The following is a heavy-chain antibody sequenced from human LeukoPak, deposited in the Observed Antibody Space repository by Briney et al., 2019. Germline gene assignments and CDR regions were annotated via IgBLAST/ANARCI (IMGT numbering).Heavy chain of an antibody. CDR1: GYTFTGYY. CDR2: INPNSGGT. J-gene: IGHJ5*02. V-gene: IGHV1-2*02. Sequence: ASVKVSCKASGYTFTGYYMHWVRQAPGQGLEWMGWINPNSGGTNYAQKFQGRVTMTRGTSISTAYMELSRLRSDDTAVYYCARDQRAYCGGDCYSSWFDPWGQGTLVTVSS. D-gene: IGHD2-21*02. CDR3: ARDQRAYCGGDCYSSWFDP.